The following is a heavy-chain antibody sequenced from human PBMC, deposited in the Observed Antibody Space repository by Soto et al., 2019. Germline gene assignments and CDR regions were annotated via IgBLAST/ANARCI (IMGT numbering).Heavy chain of an antibody. CDR1: GGSFSGYY. Sequence: QVQLQQWGAGLLKPSETLSLTCAVYGGSFSGYYWSWIRQPPGKGLEWSGEINHSGSTNYNPSLKSRVTISVDTSKNQFSLKLSSVTAADTAVYYCARQVLRYFDWSRYFDYWGQGTLVTVSS. D-gene: IGHD3-9*01. J-gene: IGHJ4*02. CDR3: ARQVLRYFDWSRYFDY. V-gene: IGHV4-34*01. CDR2: INHSGST.